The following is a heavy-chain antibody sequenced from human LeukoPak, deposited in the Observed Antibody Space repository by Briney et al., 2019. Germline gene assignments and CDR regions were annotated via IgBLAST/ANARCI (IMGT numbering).Heavy chain of an antibody. J-gene: IGHJ4*02. D-gene: IGHD3-22*01. Sequence: GGSLRHSCAASGFTFSSYAMSWVRQAPGKGLEWVSAISGSGGSTYYADSVKGRFTISRDNSKNTLYLQMNSLRAEDTAVYYCAPHPSSGYYAYWGQGTLVTVSS. CDR2: ISGSGGST. CDR1: GFTFSSYA. V-gene: IGHV3-23*01. CDR3: APHPSSGYYAY.